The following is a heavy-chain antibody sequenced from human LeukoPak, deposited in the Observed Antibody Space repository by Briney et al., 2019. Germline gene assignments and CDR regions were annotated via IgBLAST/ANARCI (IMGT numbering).Heavy chain of an antibody. D-gene: IGHD6-19*01. J-gene: IGHJ4*02. CDR3: ARESALTVADDY. CDR2: INHSGST. CDR1: GGSFRGYY. Sequence: SETLSLTCAVYGGSFRGYYWSWIRQPPGKGLEWIGEINHSGSTNYNPSLKSRVTISVDTSKNQFSLRLSSVTAADTAVYYCARESALTVADDYWGQGTLVTVSS. V-gene: IGHV4-34*01.